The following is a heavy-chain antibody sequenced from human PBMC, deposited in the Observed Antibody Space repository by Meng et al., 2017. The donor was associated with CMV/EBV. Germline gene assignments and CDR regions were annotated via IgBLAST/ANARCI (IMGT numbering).Heavy chain of an antibody. J-gene: IGHJ4*02. CDR2: ITSSGRTK. CDR3: AKDPISNLPYYFDY. Sequence: GESLKISCAASGFIFSDYYMSWIRQAPGKGLEWVSYITSSGRTKYYADSVKGRFTISRDNSKNTLYLQMNSLRAEDTAVYYCAKDPISNLPYYFDYWGQGTLVTVSS. D-gene: IGHD4/OR15-4a*01. CDR1: GFIFSDYY. V-gene: IGHV3-11*01.